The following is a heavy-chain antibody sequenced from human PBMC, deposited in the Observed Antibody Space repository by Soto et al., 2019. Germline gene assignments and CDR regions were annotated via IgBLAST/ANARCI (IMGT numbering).Heavy chain of an antibody. J-gene: IGHJ2*01. Sequence: EAQLVESGGGLVQPGGSLRLSCAASGFTFSSYWMSWVRQAPGKGLEWVANIKQEGHEESYVDYVKGRFTFSRDKTMNSLFLQINSLRDEYTAVYYCASWGFIVSTNWYFDLWGRGTLVTVSS. V-gene: IGHV3-7*01. CDR2: IKQEGHEE. CDR1: GFTFSSYW. CDR3: ASWGFIVSTNWYFDL. D-gene: IGHD5-12*01.